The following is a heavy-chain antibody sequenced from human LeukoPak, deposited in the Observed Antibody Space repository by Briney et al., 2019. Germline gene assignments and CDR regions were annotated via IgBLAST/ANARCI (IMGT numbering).Heavy chain of an antibody. Sequence: SETLSLTCTVSVGSISSSDYYWGWIRQPPGKGLEWIGSMHYSGNTYYNPSLKSRVTISVDTSKNQFSLKLSSVTAADTAVYYCATEPRDLMVASCWGQGTLVTVSS. CDR1: VGSISSSDYY. CDR3: ATEPRDLMVASC. V-gene: IGHV4-39*01. CDR2: MHYSGNT. J-gene: IGHJ4*02. D-gene: IGHD2-15*01.